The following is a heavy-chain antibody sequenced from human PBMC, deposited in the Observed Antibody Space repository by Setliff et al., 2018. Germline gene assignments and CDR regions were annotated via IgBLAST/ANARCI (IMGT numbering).Heavy chain of an antibody. CDR2: INSDGSST. CDR1: GFTLSSYW. CDR3: ARSDGGSSGLDY. J-gene: IGHJ4*02. V-gene: IGHV3-74*01. Sequence: GSLRLSCAASGFTLSSYWMHWVRQAPGKGLVWVSRINSDGSSTSYADSVKGRFTISRDNAKNSLYLQMNSLRPDDTAVYHCARSDGGSSGLDYWGQGTLVTVSS. D-gene: IGHD2-15*01.